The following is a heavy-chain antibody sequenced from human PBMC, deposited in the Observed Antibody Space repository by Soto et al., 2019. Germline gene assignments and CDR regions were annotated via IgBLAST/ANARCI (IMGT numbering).Heavy chain of an antibody. CDR2: MNPNSGNT. CDR3: ARVTYYDFWSGYYPYYYYMDV. J-gene: IGHJ6*03. CDR1: GYTFTSYD. Sequence: ASVKVSCKASGYTFTSYDINWVRPATGQGLEWMGWMNPNSGNTGYAQKFQGRVTMTRNTSISTAYMELSSLRSEDTAVYYCARVTYYDFWSGYYPYYYYMDVWGKGTTVTVSS. D-gene: IGHD3-3*01. V-gene: IGHV1-8*01.